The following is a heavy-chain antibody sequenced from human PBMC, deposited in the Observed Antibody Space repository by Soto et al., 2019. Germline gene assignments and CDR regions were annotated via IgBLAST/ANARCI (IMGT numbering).Heavy chain of an antibody. CDR1: GYTFTNYG. V-gene: IGHV1-18*04. D-gene: IGHD6-13*01. CDR2: ISGYNVNK. CDR3: ARGGSSWSAAYCEH. J-gene: IGHJ1*01. Sequence: QVQLLQSGTEVKKPGASVKVSCKASGYTFTNYGISWVRQAPGQGPEWMGWISGYNVNKKYARKVQGRVTLTTDTSESTAYMELRGLRSDDTAVYYCARGGSSWSAAYCEHWGQGTLVTVSS.